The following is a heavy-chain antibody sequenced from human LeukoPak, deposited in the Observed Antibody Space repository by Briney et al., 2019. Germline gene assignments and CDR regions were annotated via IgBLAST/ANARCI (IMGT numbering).Heavy chain of an antibody. CDR1: GGSINSYY. J-gene: IGHJ4*02. D-gene: IGHD4-17*01. CDR3: ARSDLYGDYPPGNY. Sequence: PSETLSLTCSVSGGSINSYYWSWIRQPPRKGLEWIGYIYYSGSTTYNPSLKSRVTISVDTSKSHFSLKLTSVTAADTAFYYCARSDLYGDYPPGNYWGQGTLVAVSS. CDR2: IYYSGST. V-gene: IGHV4-59*01.